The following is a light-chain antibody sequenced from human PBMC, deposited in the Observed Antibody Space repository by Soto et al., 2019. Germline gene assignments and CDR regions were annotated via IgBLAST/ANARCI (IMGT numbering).Light chain of an antibody. CDR2: DVS. J-gene: IGLJ2*01. Sequence: QSVLTQPASVSGSPGQSITMSCTGTSSDVGGYNYVSWYQQHPGKAPKLMIYDVSNRPSGVSNRFSGSTSGNTASLTISGLQAEDEADYYCSSYTSSSTIVVFGGGTKLTVL. CDR3: SSYTSSSTIVV. V-gene: IGLV2-14*01. CDR1: SSDVGGYNY.